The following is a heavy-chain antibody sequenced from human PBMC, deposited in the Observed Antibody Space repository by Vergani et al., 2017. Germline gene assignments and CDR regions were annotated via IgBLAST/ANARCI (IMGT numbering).Heavy chain of an antibody. Sequence: EVQLLESGGNLIQPGGSLRLSCAASGFTFDDYAMHWVRQAPGKGLEWVSLISWDGGSTYYADSVKGRFTISRDNSKNSLYLQMNSLRAEDTALYYCAKDIRGSGSYSYFDYWGQGTLVTVSS. CDR3: AKDIRGSGSYSYFDY. V-gene: IGHV3-43D*03. CDR2: ISWDGGST. J-gene: IGHJ4*02. D-gene: IGHD3-10*01. CDR1: GFTFDDYA.